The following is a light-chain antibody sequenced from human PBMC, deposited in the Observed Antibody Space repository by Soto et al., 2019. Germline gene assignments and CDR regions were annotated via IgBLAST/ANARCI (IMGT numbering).Light chain of an antibody. Sequence: EIVMTQSPATLSVSPGERATLSCRASQNVSSNLAWYQQKPGQAPRLLIYGASTRATGIPARFSGSGSGTEFTLTISSLQSEAFAVYYCQQYNNWFETFGGGTKVEIK. CDR2: GAS. CDR3: QQYNNWFET. V-gene: IGKV3-15*01. J-gene: IGKJ4*01. CDR1: QNVSSN.